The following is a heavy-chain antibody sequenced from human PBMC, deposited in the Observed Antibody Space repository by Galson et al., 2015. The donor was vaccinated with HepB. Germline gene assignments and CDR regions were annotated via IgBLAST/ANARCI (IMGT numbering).Heavy chain of an antibody. J-gene: IGHJ5*02. CDR3: ARDDNWFDP. CDR1: GGSISSYY. V-gene: IGHV4-59*01. Sequence: ETLSLTCTVSGGSISSYYWSWIRQPPGKGLEWIGYIYYSGSTNYNPSLKSRVTISVDTSKNQFSLKLSSVTAADTAVYYCARDDNWFDPWGQGTLVTVSS. CDR2: IYYSGST.